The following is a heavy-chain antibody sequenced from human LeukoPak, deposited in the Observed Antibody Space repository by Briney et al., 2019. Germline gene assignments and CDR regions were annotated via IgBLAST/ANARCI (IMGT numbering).Heavy chain of an antibody. Sequence: ASVKVSCKASGYSFTGYYIHWVRQAPGQGLEWMGWINPNSGVTHYPQKFQGRVTLTRDTSIRAAYMEVSSLRSDDTAVYYCARGLQWLEAFDYWGLGTLVTVSS. J-gene: IGHJ4*02. V-gene: IGHV1-2*02. CDR1: GYSFTGYY. CDR2: INPNSGVT. CDR3: ARGLQWLEAFDY. D-gene: IGHD6-19*01.